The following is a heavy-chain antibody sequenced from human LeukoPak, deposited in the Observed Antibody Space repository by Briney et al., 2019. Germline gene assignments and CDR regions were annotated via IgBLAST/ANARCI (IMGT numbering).Heavy chain of an antibody. CDR3: VRNFDSYNAFDI. CDR2: IYYNGNT. V-gene: IGHV4-31*03. Sequence: SQTLSLTCTVSGGPIGIGGYYWSWIRQHPGKGLEWIGYIYYNGNTYYNPSLKSRLTISGDMSENQFSLKLTSVTAADTAVYFCVRNFDSYNAFDIWGQGTMVTVSS. CDR1: GGPIGIGGYY. J-gene: IGHJ3*02. D-gene: IGHD3-10*01.